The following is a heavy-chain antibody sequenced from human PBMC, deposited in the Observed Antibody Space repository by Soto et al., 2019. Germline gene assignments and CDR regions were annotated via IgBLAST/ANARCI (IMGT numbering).Heavy chain of an antibody. V-gene: IGHV5-10-1*01. Sequence: GESLKISCKGSGYSFTSYWISWVRQMPGKGLEWMGRIDPSDSYTNYSPSFQGHVTISADKSISTAYLQWSSLKASDTAMYYCASSPRGYCSSTSCREVGTDYYMDVRGQGTTVSV. CDR3: ASSPRGYCSSTSCREVGTDYYMDV. CDR1: GYSFTSYW. J-gene: IGHJ6*02. D-gene: IGHD2-2*01. CDR2: IDPSDSYT.